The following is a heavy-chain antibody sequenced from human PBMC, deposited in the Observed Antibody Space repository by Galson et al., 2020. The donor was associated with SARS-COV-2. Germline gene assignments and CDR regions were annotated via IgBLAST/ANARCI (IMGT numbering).Heavy chain of an antibody. V-gene: IGHV3-30*18. Sequence: QLGESLKISCAASGFTFSSYGMHRVRQAPGKGLEWVAVISYDGSNKYYADSVKGRFTISRDNSKNTLYLQMNSLRAEDTAVYYCAKFPVYYYDSSGYTGGDDWGQGTLVTVSS. D-gene: IGHD3-22*01. CDR1: GFTFSSYG. CDR3: AKFPVYYYDSSGYTGGDD. CDR2: ISYDGSNK. J-gene: IGHJ4*02.